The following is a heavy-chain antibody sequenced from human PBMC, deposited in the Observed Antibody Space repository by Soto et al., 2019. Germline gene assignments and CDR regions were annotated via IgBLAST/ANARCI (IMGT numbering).Heavy chain of an antibody. J-gene: IGHJ4*02. D-gene: IGHD3-9*01. CDR1: GFTFSSYA. CDR3: ATPFPEFGRCWNYDLLPGYSAFDY. Sequence: EVQLLESGGGLVQPGGSLRLSCAASGFTFSSYAMSWVRQAPGKGLEWVSAISGSGGSTYYADSVKGRFTISRDNSKNTLYLPMNSVRAEDTAVYDCATPFPEFGRCWNYDLLPGYSAFDYWGQGTLVTVSS. CDR2: ISGSGGST. V-gene: IGHV3-23*01.